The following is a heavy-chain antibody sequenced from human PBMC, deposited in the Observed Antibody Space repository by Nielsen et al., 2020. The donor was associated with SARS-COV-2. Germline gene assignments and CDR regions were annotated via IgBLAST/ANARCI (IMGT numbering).Heavy chain of an antibody. CDR1: GGSISSGGYY. CDR3: ASTYCTNGVCYRTYGMAV. Sequence: SETLSLTCTVSGGSISSGGYYWSWIRQHPGKGLEWIGYIYYSGSTYYNPSLKSRVTTSVDTSRNQFSLKLSSVTAADTAVYYCASTYCTNGVCYRTYGMAVWGQGTTVTVSS. J-gene: IGHJ6*02. V-gene: IGHV4-31*03. D-gene: IGHD2-8*01. CDR2: IYYSGST.